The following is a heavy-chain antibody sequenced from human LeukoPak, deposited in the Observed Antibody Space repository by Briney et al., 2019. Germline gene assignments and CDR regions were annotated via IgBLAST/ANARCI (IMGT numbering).Heavy chain of an antibody. V-gene: IGHV1-18*01. CDR3: ARGSPAVIRGSVNYYGMDV. CDR1: GYTFTRYG. D-gene: IGHD6-19*01. CDR2: ISVFNGNT. J-gene: IGHJ6*02. Sequence: GASVKVSCKASGYTFTRYGISWVRQAPGQGLEWMGWISVFNGNTNYAQKLQGRVTMTIDTSTSTAYMELRSQRSDDTAVYYCARGSPAVIRGSVNYYGMDVWGHGTTVTVSS.